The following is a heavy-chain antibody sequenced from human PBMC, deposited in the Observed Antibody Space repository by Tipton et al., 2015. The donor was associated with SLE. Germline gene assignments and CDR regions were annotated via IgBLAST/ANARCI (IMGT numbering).Heavy chain of an antibody. CDR1: GYSISSGYY. CDR2: IYHSGST. CDR3: ARVYGYGSLYYFDN. V-gene: IGHV4-38-2*02. Sequence: TLSLTCTVSGYSISSGYYWGWIRQPPGKGLEWIGSIYHSGSTYYNPSLKSRVTISVDTSKNQFSLKLSSVTAADTAVYYCARVYGYGSLYYFDNWGQGTLVTVSS. D-gene: IGHD5-18*01. J-gene: IGHJ4*02.